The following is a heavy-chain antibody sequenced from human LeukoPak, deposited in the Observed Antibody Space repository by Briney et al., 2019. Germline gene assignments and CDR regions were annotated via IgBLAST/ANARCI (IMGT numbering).Heavy chain of an antibody. Sequence: GGSLRLSCAASGFTLSSYWMHWVRQAPGKGLVWVSRINSDGSSTTYADSVKGRFTISRDNAKNTLYLQMNSLRAEDAAVYFCAKAPVTSCRGAYCYPFDSWGQGTLVTVSS. CDR3: AKAPVTSCRGAYCYPFDS. D-gene: IGHD2-21*01. V-gene: IGHV3-74*01. CDR2: INSDGSST. CDR1: GFTLSSYW. J-gene: IGHJ4*02.